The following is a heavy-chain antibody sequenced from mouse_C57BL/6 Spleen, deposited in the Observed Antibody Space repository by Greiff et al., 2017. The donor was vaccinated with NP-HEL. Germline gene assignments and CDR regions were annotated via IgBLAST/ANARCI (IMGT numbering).Heavy chain of an antibody. D-gene: IGHD3-3*01. CDR1: GYTFTDYY. V-gene: IGHV1-26*01. CDR3: ARGGWDGYFDV. J-gene: IGHJ1*03. Sequence: EVQLQQSGPELVKPGASVKISCKASGYTFTDYYMNWVKQSHGKSLEWIGDINPNNGGTSYNQKFKGKATLTVDKSSSTAYMELRSLTSEDSAVYYCARGGWDGYFDVWGTGTTVTVSS. CDR2: INPNNGGT.